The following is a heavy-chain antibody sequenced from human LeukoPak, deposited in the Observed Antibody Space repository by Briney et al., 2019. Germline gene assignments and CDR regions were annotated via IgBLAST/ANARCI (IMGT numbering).Heavy chain of an antibody. CDR2: IYSGGST. CDR3: AREPRVGATLFNYYYGMDV. J-gene: IGHJ6*02. CDR1: GFTVSSNY. D-gene: IGHD1-26*01. V-gene: IGHV3-66*02. Sequence: GGSLRLSCAASGFTVSSNYMSWVRQAPGKGLEWVSVIYSGGSTYYADSVKGRFTNSRDNSKNTLYLQMNSLRAEDTAVYYCAREPRVGATLFNYYYGMDVWGQGTTVTVSS.